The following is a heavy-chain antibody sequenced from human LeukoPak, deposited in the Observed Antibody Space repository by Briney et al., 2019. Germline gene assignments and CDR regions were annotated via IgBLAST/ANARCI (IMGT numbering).Heavy chain of an antibody. Sequence: GGSLRLSCAASGFTFSRYAMHWVRQAPGKGLEWVAITSYDRGNKFYTDSVKGRFTISRDNSKNTLYLQMNTLRPEDTAVYYCTRDHIISTSDAFDVWGQGTVVTVSS. CDR2: TSYDRGNK. D-gene: IGHD3-22*01. J-gene: IGHJ3*01. V-gene: IGHV3-30-3*01. CDR3: TRDHIISTSDAFDV. CDR1: GFTFSRYA.